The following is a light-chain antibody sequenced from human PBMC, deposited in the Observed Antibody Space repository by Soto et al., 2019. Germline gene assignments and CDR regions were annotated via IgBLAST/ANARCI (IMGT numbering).Light chain of an antibody. CDR2: GAS. J-gene: IGKJ3*01. CDR1: QSVSSN. CDR3: QQYNNWPPVFT. Sequence: EIVMTQSPATLSVSPGERATLSCRASQSVSSNLAWYQQKPGQAPRLLIYGASTRATGIPARFSGSGSGTEFTLTISILQSEDFAFYYCQQYNNWPPVFTFGPGTKVDIK. V-gene: IGKV3-15*01.